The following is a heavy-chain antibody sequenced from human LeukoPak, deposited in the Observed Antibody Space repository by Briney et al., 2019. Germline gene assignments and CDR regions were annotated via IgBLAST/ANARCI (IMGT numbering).Heavy chain of an antibody. V-gene: IGHV4-59*01. J-gene: IGHJ4*02. D-gene: IGHD3-10*01. CDR1: GGSISSYY. CDR2: IYYSGST. Sequence: SETLSLTCTVSGGSISSYYWSWIRQPPGKGLEWIGYIYYSGSTNYNPSLKSRVTISVDTSKNQFSLKLSSVTAADTAVYYCARSYGSGSCYKSYYFDYWGQGTLVTVSS. CDR3: ARSYGSGSCYKSYYFDY.